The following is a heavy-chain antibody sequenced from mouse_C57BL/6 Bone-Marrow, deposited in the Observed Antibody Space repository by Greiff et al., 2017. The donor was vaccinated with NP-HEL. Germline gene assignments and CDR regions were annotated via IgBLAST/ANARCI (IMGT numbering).Heavy chain of an antibody. Sequence: EVKLMESGGGLVKPGGSLKLSCAASGFTFSSYTMSWVRQTPEKRLEWVATISGGGGNTYYPDSVKGRFTISRDNAKNTLYLQMSSLRSEDTALYYCASIYYDYDGGFAYWGQGTLVTVSA. D-gene: IGHD2-4*01. CDR3: ASIYYDYDGGFAY. CDR1: GFTFSSYT. J-gene: IGHJ3*01. V-gene: IGHV5-9*01. CDR2: ISGGGGNT.